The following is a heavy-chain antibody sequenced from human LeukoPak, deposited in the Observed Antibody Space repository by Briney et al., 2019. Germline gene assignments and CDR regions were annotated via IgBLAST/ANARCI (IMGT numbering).Heavy chain of an antibody. D-gene: IGHD3-10*01. CDR1: GFAFGSEA. V-gene: IGHV3-23*01. J-gene: IGHJ3*02. CDR2: IIPGGGTT. Sequence: PGGSLRLSCAVSGFAFGSEAMSWVRQSPARGLEWVASIIPGGGTTYYADSVKGRFTISRDNSKNTLYLQMNSLRAEDTAVYYCARNSIPYYYGSGRVTVHAFDIWGQGTMVTVSS. CDR3: ARNSIPYYYGSGRVTVHAFDI.